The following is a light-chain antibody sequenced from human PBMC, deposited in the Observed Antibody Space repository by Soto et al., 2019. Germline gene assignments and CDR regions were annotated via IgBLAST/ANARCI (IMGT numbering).Light chain of an antibody. CDR2: DAS. CDR3: HQYSSFLYT. V-gene: IGKV1-5*01. J-gene: IGKJ2*01. Sequence: DIQMTQSPSTLSASVVDRVTITCRASQTISNWLAWYQQKPGKAPKLLIFDASTLESGVPSRFSGSGSGTEFTLTISSLQPHDFATYYCHQYSSFLYTFGQGTKLELK. CDR1: QTISNW.